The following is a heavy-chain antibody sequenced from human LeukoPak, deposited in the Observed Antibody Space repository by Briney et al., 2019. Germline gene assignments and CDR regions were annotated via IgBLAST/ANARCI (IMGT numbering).Heavy chain of an antibody. D-gene: IGHD6-19*01. CDR3: ARDLLTCSSGWYGDAFDI. CDR1: GFTFSSYW. Sequence: GGSLRLSCAASGFTFSSYWMSWVRQAPEKGLEWVANIKQDGSEKYYVDSVKGRFTISRDNAKNSLYLQMNSLRAEDTAVYYCARDLLTCSSGWYGDAFDIWGQGTMVTVSS. J-gene: IGHJ3*02. CDR2: IKQDGSEK. V-gene: IGHV3-7*01.